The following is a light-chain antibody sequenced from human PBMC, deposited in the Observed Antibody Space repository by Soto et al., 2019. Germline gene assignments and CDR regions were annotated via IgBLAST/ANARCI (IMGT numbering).Light chain of an antibody. J-gene: IGLJ3*02. CDR1: SSDVGRYNY. V-gene: IGLV2-14*01. CDR3: SSYTSNSTRV. Sequence: QSVLNQPASVSGSPGQSITLSCTGTSSDVGRYNYVSWYQQHPGKAPKLMIYEVSNRPSGVSNRFSGSKSGNTASLTISGIQAEYEADYYCSSYTSNSTRVFGGGTKLTV. CDR2: EVS.